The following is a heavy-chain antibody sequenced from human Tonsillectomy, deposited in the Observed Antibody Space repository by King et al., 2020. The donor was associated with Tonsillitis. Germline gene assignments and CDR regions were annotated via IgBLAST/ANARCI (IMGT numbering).Heavy chain of an antibody. CDR3: ARQNCLRWLTGRGAFDI. Sequence: TLKESGPALVKPTQTLTLTCTFSGFSLSTSGMCVSWIRQPPGKALEWLALIDWDDDKYYSTSLKTRLTISKDTSKNQVVLTMTNMDPVDTATYYCARQNCLRWLTGRGAFDIWGQGTMVTVSS. V-gene: IGHV2-70*01. D-gene: IGHD4-17*01. CDR2: IDWDDDK. CDR1: GFSLSTSGMC. J-gene: IGHJ3*02.